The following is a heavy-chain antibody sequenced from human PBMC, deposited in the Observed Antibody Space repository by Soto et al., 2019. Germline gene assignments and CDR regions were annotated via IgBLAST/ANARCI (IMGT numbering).Heavy chain of an antibody. D-gene: IGHD3-3*01. Sequence: QLQLQESGPGLVKPSETLSLTCTVSGGSISSSSYYWGWIRQPPGKGLEWIGSIYYSGSTYYNPSLKSRVTISVDASKNQFSLKLSSVTAADTAVYYCARHHNVLRFLEWLLFLDYWGQGTLVTVSS. CDR3: ARHHNVLRFLEWLLFLDY. CDR1: GGSISSSSYY. CDR2: IYYSGST. V-gene: IGHV4-39*01. J-gene: IGHJ4*02.